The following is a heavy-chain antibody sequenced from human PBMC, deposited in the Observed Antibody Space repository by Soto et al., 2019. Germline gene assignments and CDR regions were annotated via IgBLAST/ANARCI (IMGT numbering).Heavy chain of an antibody. CDR3: ARSSPAFWSGYPPRGWFDP. V-gene: IGHV4-31*03. CDR1: GGSISSGGYY. J-gene: IGHJ5*02. D-gene: IGHD3-3*01. Sequence: PSETLSLTCTVSGGSISSGGYYWSWIRQHPGKGLEWIGYIYYSGSTYYNPSLKSRVTISVDTSKNQFSLKLSSVTAAGTAVYYCARSSPAFWSGYPPRGWFDPWGQGTLVTVSS. CDR2: IYYSGST.